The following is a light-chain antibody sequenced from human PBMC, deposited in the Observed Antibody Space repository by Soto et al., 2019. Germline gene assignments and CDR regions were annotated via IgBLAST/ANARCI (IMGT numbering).Light chain of an antibody. Sequence: IVLTQSPGTLSLSPGERATLSCRASQSVSSKYLAWYQQKPGQAPRVLIYGTSIRASGVPERFSGGGSGTDFTVTITRLEPEDFAVYYCQQYGSSLFTFGPGTKVDFK. CDR1: QSVSSKY. CDR2: GTS. V-gene: IGKV3-20*01. CDR3: QQYGSSLFT. J-gene: IGKJ3*01.